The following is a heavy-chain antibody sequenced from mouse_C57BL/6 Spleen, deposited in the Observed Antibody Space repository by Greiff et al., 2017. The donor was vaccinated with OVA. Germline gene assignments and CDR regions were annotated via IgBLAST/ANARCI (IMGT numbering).Heavy chain of an antibody. V-gene: IGHV5-6*01. Sequence: EVQVVESGGDLVKPGGSLKLSCAASGFTFSSYGMSWVRQTPDKRLEWVATISSGGSYTYYPDSVKGRFTISRDNAKNTLYLQMSSLKSEDTAMYYCASTDFDVWGTGTTVTVSS. J-gene: IGHJ1*03. D-gene: IGHD1-1*01. CDR2: ISSGGSYT. CDR1: GFTFSSYG. CDR3: ASTDFDV.